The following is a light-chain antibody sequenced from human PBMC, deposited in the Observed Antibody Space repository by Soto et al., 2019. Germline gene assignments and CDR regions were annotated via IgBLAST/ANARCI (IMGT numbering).Light chain of an antibody. CDR2: AAS. CDR3: QQGHSTPYT. Sequence: DIQMTQSPSSLSASVGDRVTITYRASQNIRNYLNWYQQKPGDAPKLLIYAASTLQGAVPSRFSGSGSGTDFTLTISSLQPEDFATYHCQQGHSTPYTFGQGTRLEI. J-gene: IGKJ2*01. V-gene: IGKV1-39*01. CDR1: QNIRNY.